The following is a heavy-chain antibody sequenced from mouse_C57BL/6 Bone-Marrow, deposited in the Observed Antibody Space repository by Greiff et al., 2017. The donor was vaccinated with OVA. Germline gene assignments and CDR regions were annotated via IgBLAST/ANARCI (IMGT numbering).Heavy chain of an antibody. V-gene: IGHV5-16*01. Sequence: EVKLVESEGGLVQPGSSMKLSCTASGFTFSDYYMAWVRQVPEKGLEWVANINYDGSSTYYLDSLKSRFIISRDNAKNILYLQMSSLKSEDTATYYYARYYYGSFAYWGQGTLVTVSA. CDR2: INYDGSST. CDR1: GFTFSDYY. J-gene: IGHJ3*01. CDR3: ARYYYGSFAY. D-gene: IGHD1-2*01.